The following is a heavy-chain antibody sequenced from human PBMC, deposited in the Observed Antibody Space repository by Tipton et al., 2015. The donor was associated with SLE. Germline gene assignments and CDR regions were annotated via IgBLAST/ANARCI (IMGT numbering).Heavy chain of an antibody. CDR1: GGSIRSSRHF. D-gene: IGHD5-12*01. CDR2: THYSGST. J-gene: IGHJ4*02. Sequence: TLSLTCTVSGGSIRSSRHFWGWIRQPPGKGLEWIGTTHYSGSTFYNPSLKSRVTISVDMSKNQFSVKLTSVTAADTAVYHCARVSRGYSGYEWAGFFDYWGQGALVTVSS. CDR3: ARVSRGYSGYEWAGFFDY. V-gene: IGHV4-39*07.